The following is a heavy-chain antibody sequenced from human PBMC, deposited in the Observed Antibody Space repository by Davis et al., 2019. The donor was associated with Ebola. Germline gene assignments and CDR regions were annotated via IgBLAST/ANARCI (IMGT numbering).Heavy chain of an antibody. D-gene: IGHD6-19*01. Sequence: SETLSLTCTVSGDSITTNDYYWGWIRQSPGRGLEWIGTFYYSGITFYNPSLKSRIIVSVDPSRNQFSLKLGSVTAADTAVYYCARGSQWLGPDYWGQGTLVTVSS. J-gene: IGHJ4*02. CDR3: ARGSQWLGPDY. V-gene: IGHV4-39*07. CDR2: FYYSGIT. CDR1: GDSITTNDYY.